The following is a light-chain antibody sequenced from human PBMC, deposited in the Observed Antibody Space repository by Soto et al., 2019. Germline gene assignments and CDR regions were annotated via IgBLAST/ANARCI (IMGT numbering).Light chain of an antibody. CDR3: QQYYSTPPWT. V-gene: IGKV4-1*01. J-gene: IGKJ1*01. Sequence: DIVMTQSPDSLAVSLGERATINCKSSQSVLCSSNNKNYLAWYQQRPGQPPKLLIYWASTRETGVPDRFSGSGSGTDFTLTINSLQAEDGAVYYCQQYYSTPPWTFGQGTRVEIK. CDR1: QSVLCSSNNKNY. CDR2: WAS.